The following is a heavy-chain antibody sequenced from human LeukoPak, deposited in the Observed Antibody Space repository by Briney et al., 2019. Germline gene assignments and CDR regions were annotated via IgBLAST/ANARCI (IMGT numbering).Heavy chain of an antibody. Sequence: SETLSLTCTVSGGSISSYSWSWIRQPAGKGLEWIGHIYTTGSTNYNPSLKSRVTMSIDTSKTQFSLRLDSVTIADTAVYYCAGYFDSSAYYYPFDYWGQGTLVTVSS. V-gene: IGHV4-4*07. J-gene: IGHJ4*02. CDR1: GGSISSYS. D-gene: IGHD3-22*01. CDR2: IYTTGST. CDR3: AGYFDSSAYYYPFDY.